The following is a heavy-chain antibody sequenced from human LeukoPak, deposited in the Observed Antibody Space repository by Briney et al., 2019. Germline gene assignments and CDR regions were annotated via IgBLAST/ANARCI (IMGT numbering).Heavy chain of an antibody. J-gene: IGHJ2*01. D-gene: IGHD3-10*02. CDR3: ARELVSSGTSYFDL. CDR1: GFTFGNFG. Sequence: PGGSLRLSCEASGFTFGNFGMTWVRQAPGKGLQWVSGITGSTTWTYYAASVKGRFTVSRDNSQNTLHLQMNSLRADDTAVYYCARELVSSGTSYFDLWGRGTLVTVSS. V-gene: IGHV3-23*01. CDR2: ITGSTTWT.